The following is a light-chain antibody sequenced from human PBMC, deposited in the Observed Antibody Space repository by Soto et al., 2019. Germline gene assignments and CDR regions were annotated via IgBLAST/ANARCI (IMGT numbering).Light chain of an antibody. J-gene: IGKJ5*01. Sequence: EIVLTQFPAILSASPGGVATLSCRAAQDVTTNFAWYQLRRGQPPRLLIYDISTRATGVPVRFSGSGSGTEFTLTISGLQSEDFALYFCQQYNNWPFSFGPGTRLEI. V-gene: IGKV3-15*01. CDR3: QQYNNWPFS. CDR2: DIS. CDR1: QDVTTN.